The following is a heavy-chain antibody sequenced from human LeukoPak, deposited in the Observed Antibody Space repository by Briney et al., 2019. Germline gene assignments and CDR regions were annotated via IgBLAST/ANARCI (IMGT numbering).Heavy chain of an antibody. J-gene: IGHJ4*02. CDR3: ARFPREKNYYGSRAAFDY. CDR1: GYTFTGYY. D-gene: IGHD3-22*01. CDR2: INPNSGGT. Sequence: ASVKVSCKASGYTFTGYYMHWVRQAPGQGLEWMGRINPNSGGTNYAQKFQGRVTMTRDTSISTAYMELSRLRSDDTAVYYCARFPREKNYYGSRAAFDYWGQGTLVTVSS. V-gene: IGHV1-2*06.